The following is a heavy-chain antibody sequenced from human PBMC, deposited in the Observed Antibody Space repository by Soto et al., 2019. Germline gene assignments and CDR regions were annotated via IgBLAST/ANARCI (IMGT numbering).Heavy chain of an antibody. V-gene: IGHV4-59*05. CDR3: ARNPRIEYSSSPDAFDI. D-gene: IGHD6-6*01. Sequence: SDTLSLTCTVSGDSISSYYWSWIRQPPGKGLEWIGSIYYSGSTYYNPSLKSRVTISVDTSKNQFSLKLSSVTAADTAVYYCARNPRIEYSSSPDAFDIWGQGTMVTVSS. CDR1: GDSISSYY. J-gene: IGHJ3*02. CDR2: IYYSGST.